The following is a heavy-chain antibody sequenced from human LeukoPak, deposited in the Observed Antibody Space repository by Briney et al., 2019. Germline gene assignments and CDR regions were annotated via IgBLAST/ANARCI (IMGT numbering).Heavy chain of an antibody. CDR2: ISSSGSTM. D-gene: IGHD3-22*01. J-gene: IGHJ4*02. Sequence: PGGSLRLSCAASGFTFSTYEMTWVRQSPGKGLEWVSYISSSGSTMYYADSVKGRFTISRDNARNSLYLQMNSLRAEDTAVYYCARDNYDSSGPYYFDYWGQGTLVTVSS. CDR3: ARDNYDSSGPYYFDY. V-gene: IGHV3-48*03. CDR1: GFTFSTYE.